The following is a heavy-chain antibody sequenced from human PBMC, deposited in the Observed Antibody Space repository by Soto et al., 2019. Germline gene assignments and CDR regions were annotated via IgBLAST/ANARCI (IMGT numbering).Heavy chain of an antibody. CDR1: GFTFSSYS. CDR3: ARLEYYDFWSGYSSDYFDY. Sequence: EVQLVESGGGLVQPGGSLRLSCAASGFTFSSYSMNWVRQAPGKGLEWVSYISSSSSTIYYADSVKGRFTISRDNAKNSLYLQMNSLRAEDTAVYYYARLEYYDFWSGYSSDYFDYWGQGTLVTVSS. J-gene: IGHJ4*02. D-gene: IGHD3-3*01. CDR2: ISSSSSTI. V-gene: IGHV3-48*01.